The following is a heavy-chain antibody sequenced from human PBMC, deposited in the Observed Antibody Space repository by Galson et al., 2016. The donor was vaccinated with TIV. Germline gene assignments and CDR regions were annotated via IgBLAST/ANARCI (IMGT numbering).Heavy chain of an antibody. CDR2: INAGNGKT. J-gene: IGHJ4*02. V-gene: IGHV1-3*01. D-gene: IGHD2-21*01. CDR1: GYTLTIYA. CDR3: ATPPNCGGHCYKYDY. Sequence: SVKVSCKASGYTLTIYAMHWVRQAPGQRLEWMGWINAGNGKTKYSQKFQGRLTITRDTSASTAYMELRSLRSDDTAVYYCATPPNCGGHCYKYDYWGPGTLVAVSS.